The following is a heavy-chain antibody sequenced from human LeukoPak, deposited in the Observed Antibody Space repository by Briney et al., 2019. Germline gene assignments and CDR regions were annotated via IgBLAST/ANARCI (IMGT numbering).Heavy chain of an antibody. J-gene: IGHJ6*02. CDR1: GFTFSSYW. Sequence: GGSLRLSCATSGFTFSSYWMSWARQAPGKGLEWVANVKQDGTEQYYVDSVKGRFAISRDNAKKSVFLQMSSLRAEDTAVYYCARGPLYQVPYYEHYYGLDVWGQGTTVTVFS. CDR3: ARGPLYQVPYYEHYYGLDV. V-gene: IGHV3-7*03. D-gene: IGHD3-16*01. CDR2: VKQDGTEQ.